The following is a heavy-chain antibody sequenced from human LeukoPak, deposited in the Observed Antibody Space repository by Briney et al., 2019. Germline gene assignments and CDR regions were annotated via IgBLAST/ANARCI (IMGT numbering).Heavy chain of an antibody. CDR3: ARGAHGYSYGLDDY. CDR1: GFTFSSYE. D-gene: IGHD5-18*01. J-gene: IGHJ4*02. Sequence: PGGSLRLSCAASGFTFSSYEMNWVRQAPGKGLEWVSYISSSSSTIYYADSVKGRFTISRDNAKNSLYLQMNSLRAEDTAVYYCARGAHGYSYGLDDYWGQGTLVTVSS. V-gene: IGHV3-48*01. CDR2: ISSSSSTI.